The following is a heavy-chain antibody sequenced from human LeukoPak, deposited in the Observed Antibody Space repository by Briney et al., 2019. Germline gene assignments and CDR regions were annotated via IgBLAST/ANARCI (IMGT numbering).Heavy chain of an antibody. J-gene: IGHJ4*02. CDR1: GFTFNNYN. CDR2: ISSSSGTI. CDR3: ASGLAAAGRGY. Sequence: GGSLRLSCAASGFTFNNYNMNWVRQAPGKGLEWVSFISSSSGTIHYADSVKGRLTISRDNAKNSLYLQMNSLRAEDTAVYYCASGLAAAGRGYWGQGTLVTVSS. D-gene: IGHD6-13*01. V-gene: IGHV3-48*01.